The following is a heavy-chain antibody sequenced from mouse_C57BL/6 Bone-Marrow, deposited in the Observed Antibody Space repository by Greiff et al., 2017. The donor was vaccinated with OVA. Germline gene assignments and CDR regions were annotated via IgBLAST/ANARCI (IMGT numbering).Heavy chain of an antibody. CDR1: GFSLTSSG. Sequence: VKLVESGPGLVAPSQSLSITCTVSGFSLTSSGVHWVRQPPGKGLEWLVVIWSDGSTTYNSAPKSKLSLSKDKSKSQVFLKMNSLQTDDAAMYYCARHGDSSGYRAMDYWGQGTSVTVSS. J-gene: IGHJ4*01. V-gene: IGHV2-6-1*01. CDR2: IWSDGST. CDR3: ARHGDSSGYRAMDY. D-gene: IGHD3-2*02.